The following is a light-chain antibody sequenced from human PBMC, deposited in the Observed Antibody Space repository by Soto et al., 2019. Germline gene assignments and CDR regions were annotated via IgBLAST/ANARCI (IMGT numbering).Light chain of an antibody. Sequence: DIEITQSPSSLSASVGDRVTITCRASQTISSYLNWYQQKPGKAPKPLIYAASILQSGVPSRFSGSVSGTDFTLTISSLQPEDFAVYYCQLYGTSPKTFGQGTKVDIK. CDR1: QTISSY. CDR3: QLYGTSPKT. J-gene: IGKJ1*01. CDR2: AAS. V-gene: IGKV1-39*02.